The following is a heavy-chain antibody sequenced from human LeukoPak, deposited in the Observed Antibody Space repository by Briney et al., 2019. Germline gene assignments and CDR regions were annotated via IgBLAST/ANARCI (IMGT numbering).Heavy chain of an antibody. CDR1: GFTFSSCA. V-gene: IGHV3-23*01. Sequence: QPGGSLRLSCAASGFTFSSCAMSWVRQAPGKGLGWVSTIRGGGGAAYYADSVKGRFTISRDNSRNTLYLQMNSLRAEDTAVYYCAKGRGYSGYDPFDYWGQGTLVTVSA. CDR2: IRGGGGAA. D-gene: IGHD5-12*01. J-gene: IGHJ4*02. CDR3: AKGRGYSGYDPFDY.